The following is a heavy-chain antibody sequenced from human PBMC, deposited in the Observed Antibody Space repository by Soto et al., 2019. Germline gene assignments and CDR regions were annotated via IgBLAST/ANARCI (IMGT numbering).Heavy chain of an antibody. D-gene: IGHD1-20*01. CDR2: ITADGGGA. J-gene: IGHJ4*02. CDR1: GGTCGVYG. CDR3: AKHRITIYTAPFDY. V-gene: IGHV3-23*01. Sequence: AGGSLRLCWAAAGGTCGVYGMSWVRQAPGKGLEWVSTITADGGGAYSADSVKGRLTISRDISKNTLYLQMNSLRVEDTAIYYCAKHRITIYTAPFDYWGRGALVTVSS.